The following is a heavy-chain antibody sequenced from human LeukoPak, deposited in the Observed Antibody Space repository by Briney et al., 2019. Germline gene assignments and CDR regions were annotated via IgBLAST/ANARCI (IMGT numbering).Heavy chain of an antibody. CDR2: INGSGGST. V-gene: IGHV3-23*01. CDR3: AKTLEWLSTFDY. J-gene: IGHJ4*02. D-gene: IGHD3-3*01. CDR1: GFTFSSYA. Sequence: GGSLRLSCAASGFTFSSYAMSWVRQAPGKGLEWVSAINGSGGSTYYADSVKGRFTISRDNSKNTLYLQMNSLKAEDTAVYYCAKTLEWLSTFDYWGQGTLVTVSS.